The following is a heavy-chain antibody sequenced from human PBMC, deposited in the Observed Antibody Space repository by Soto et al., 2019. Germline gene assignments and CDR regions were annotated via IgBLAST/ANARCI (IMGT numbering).Heavy chain of an antibody. CDR1: GGSISSSSYY. J-gene: IGHJ5*02. V-gene: IGHV4-39*01. CDR3: ARTRQLLYFDWLLQYNWFDP. CDR2: IYYSGST. D-gene: IGHD3-9*01. Sequence: QLQLQESGPGLVKPSETLSLTCTVSGGSISSSSYYWGWIRQPPGKVLEWIGSIYYSGSTYYNPSLKSQVTISVATSKNQFSLKLSAVTAADTAVYYCARTRQLLYFDWLLQYNWFDPWGQGTLVTVSS.